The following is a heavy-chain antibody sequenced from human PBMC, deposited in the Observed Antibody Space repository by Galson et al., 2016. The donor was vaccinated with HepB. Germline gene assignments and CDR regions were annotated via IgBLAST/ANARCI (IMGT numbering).Heavy chain of an antibody. Sequence: ETLSLTCTVSGDSMTSNWYSWVRQPPGRGLEWIGEAYHTGTTHYNPSLKNRVTMSIDKSNNHLSLTLNFVTAADTAIYYCARHIAVAGTRGFDYWGQGTLVTVSS. CDR3: ARHIAVAGTRGFDY. CDR2: AYHTGTT. V-gene: IGHV4-4*02. CDR1: GDSMTSNW. D-gene: IGHD6-19*01. J-gene: IGHJ4*02.